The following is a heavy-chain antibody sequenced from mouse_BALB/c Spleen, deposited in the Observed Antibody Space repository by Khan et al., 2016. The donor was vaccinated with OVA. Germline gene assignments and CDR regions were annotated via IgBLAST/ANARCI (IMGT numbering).Heavy chain of an antibody. CDR3: ARFYDPYYAMDY. CDR1: GFSLTSYG. D-gene: IGHD2-3*01. CDR2: IWAGEST. J-gene: IGHJ4*01. V-gene: IGHV2-9*02. Sequence: QVQLKESGPGLVAPSQSLSITCTVSGFSLTSYGVHWVRQPPGKGLEWLGVIWAGESTNYNSAIMSRLSISKDNFKSQVFLKMNSLQTDDTAMYFCARFYDPYYAMDYWGQGTSVTVSS.